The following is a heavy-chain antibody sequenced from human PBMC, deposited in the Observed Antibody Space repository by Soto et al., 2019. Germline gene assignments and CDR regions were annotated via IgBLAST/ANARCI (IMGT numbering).Heavy chain of an antibody. CDR3: ARSRNGYYDY. V-gene: IGHV4-31*03. CDR2: IYYSGST. D-gene: IGHD4-17*01. Sequence: SETLSLTCTVSGGSISSGGYYWSWIRQHPGKGLEWIGYIYYSGSTYYNPSLKSRVTISVDTSKNQFSLKLSSVTAADTAVYYCARSRNGYYDYRGQGTLVTVSS. J-gene: IGHJ4*01. CDR1: GGSISSGGYY.